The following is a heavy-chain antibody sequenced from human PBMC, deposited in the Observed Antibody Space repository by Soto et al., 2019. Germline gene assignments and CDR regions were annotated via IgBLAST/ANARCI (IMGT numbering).Heavy chain of an antibody. Sequence: SETLSLTCTVSGASVSDGTNSWNWIRQPPGWGLEWIGFISNSGVTSYNPSLKSRVTISIDMSKNQFSLKLSSVTAADTAVYYCARDADILTGSDAFDIWGQGTMVTVS. J-gene: IGHJ3*02. D-gene: IGHD3-9*01. CDR1: GASVSDGTNS. CDR2: ISNSGVT. V-gene: IGHV4-61*01. CDR3: ARDADILTGSDAFDI.